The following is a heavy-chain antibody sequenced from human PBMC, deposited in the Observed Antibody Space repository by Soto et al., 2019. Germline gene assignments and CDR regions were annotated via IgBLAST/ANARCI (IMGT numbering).Heavy chain of an antibody. V-gene: IGHV3-48*01. CDR1: GFTFSSYS. D-gene: IGHD3-10*01. J-gene: IGHJ4*02. CDR2: ISSSSSTI. Sequence: VGSLRLSCAASGFTFSSYSMNWVRKAPGKGLEWVSYISSSSSTIYYADSVKGRFTISRDNAKNSLYLQMNSLRAEDTAVYYCARDHGSGPPASYWGQGTLVTGS. CDR3: ARDHGSGPPASY.